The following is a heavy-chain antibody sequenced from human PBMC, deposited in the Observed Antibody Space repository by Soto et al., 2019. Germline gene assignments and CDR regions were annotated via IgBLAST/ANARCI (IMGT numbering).Heavy chain of an antibody. J-gene: IGHJ4*02. D-gene: IGHD6-19*01. CDR3: AKELTYSHTAKEQWLLWSGYDY. V-gene: IGHV3-23*01. Sequence: EVQLLESGGGLVQPGGSLRLSCAASGFTFSSYAMSWVRQAPGKGLEWVSAISGSGGSTYYADSVKGRFTISRDNSKNTLYLQMNSLRGEDTAVYYCAKELTYSHTAKEQWLLWSGYDYWGQGTLVTVSS. CDR1: GFTFSSYA. CDR2: ISGSGGST.